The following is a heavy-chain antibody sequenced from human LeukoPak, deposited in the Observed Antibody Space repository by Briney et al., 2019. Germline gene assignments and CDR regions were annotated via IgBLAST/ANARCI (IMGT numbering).Heavy chain of an antibody. CDR2: ISGSGGST. J-gene: IGHJ4*02. V-gene: IGHV3-23*01. D-gene: IGHD3-10*01. CDR1: GFTFSSYA. Sequence: GGSLRLSCAASGFTFSSYAMSWVRQAPGKGLEWVSAISGSGGSTYYADSVKGRFTISRDNSKNTLYLQMNSLRAEDTAVYYCAKVMTRTMVRGVPPSDYWGQGTLVTVSS. CDR3: AKVMTRTMVRGVPPSDY.